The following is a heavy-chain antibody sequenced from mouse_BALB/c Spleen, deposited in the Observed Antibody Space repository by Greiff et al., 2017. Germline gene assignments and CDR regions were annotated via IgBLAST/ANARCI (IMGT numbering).Heavy chain of an antibody. CDR2: ISSGSSTI. CDR3: AREGGGYEDYYAMDY. J-gene: IGHJ4*01. V-gene: IGHV5-17*02. Sequence: EVMLVESGGGLVQPGGSRKLSCAASGFTFSSFGMHWVRQAPEKGLEWVAYISSGSSTIYYADTVKGRFTISRDNPKNTLFLQMTRLRSEDTAMYYCAREGGGYEDYYAMDYWGQGTSVTVSS. D-gene: IGHD2-2*01. CDR1: GFTFSSFG.